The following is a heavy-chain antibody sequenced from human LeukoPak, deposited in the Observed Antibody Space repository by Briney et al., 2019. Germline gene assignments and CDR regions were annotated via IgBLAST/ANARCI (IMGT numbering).Heavy chain of an antibody. V-gene: IGHV4-59*01. CDR1: GGSISSYY. CDR2: IYYSGST. Sequence: SETLSLTCTVSGGSISSYYWSWIRQPPGKGLEWIGYIYYSGSTNYNPYLKSRVTISVDTSKNQFSLKLSPVTAADTAVYYCARVAISITIFGVVEHYGMDVWGQGTTVTVSS. D-gene: IGHD3-3*01. CDR3: ARVAISITIFGVVEHYGMDV. J-gene: IGHJ6*02.